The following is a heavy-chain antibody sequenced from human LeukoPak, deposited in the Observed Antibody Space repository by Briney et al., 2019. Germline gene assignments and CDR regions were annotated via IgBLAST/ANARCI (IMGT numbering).Heavy chain of an antibody. V-gene: IGHV1-24*01. CDR3: ATGVEGY. CDR2: FEPEDGVT. Sequence: APLKVSCKVSGYTLTELSIHWVREAPGKRLEWRGGFEPEDGVTIYAQKFQGRVTMTEDTATDTAYMELSSLRSEDTGVYACATGVEGYWGQGTLVTVSS. CDR1: GYTLTELS. J-gene: IGHJ4*02.